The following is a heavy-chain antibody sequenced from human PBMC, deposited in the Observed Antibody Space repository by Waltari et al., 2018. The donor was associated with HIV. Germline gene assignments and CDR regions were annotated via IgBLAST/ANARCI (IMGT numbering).Heavy chain of an antibody. CDR1: GHSITTAYL. Sequence: QLRESGPGLVKPSETLSLDCAVSGHSITTAYLWGWVRQSPGKPLEWIGSLDETGQAFINPSLKSRVVLSRDTSKNQISLQLWSVTAADTATCYAQFGLDVWGQGIAVTVSS. D-gene: IGHD3-16*01. J-gene: IGHJ6*02. CDR3: QFGLDV. CDR2: LDETGQA. V-gene: IGHV4-38-2*01.